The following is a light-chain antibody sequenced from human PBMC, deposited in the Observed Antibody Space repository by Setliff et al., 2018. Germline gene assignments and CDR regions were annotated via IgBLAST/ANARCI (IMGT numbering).Light chain of an antibody. CDR1: SSNIGTNT. J-gene: IGLJ1*01. Sequence: QSVLTQPPSASGTPGQRVTISCSGISSNIGTNTVNWYQQLPGTAPKLLIYSNNQRPSGVPDRLSGSESGTSASLAISGLQSEDEADYYCAAWDDSLNGHVFGTGTKVTVL. CDR3: AAWDDSLNGHV. CDR2: SNN. V-gene: IGLV1-44*01.